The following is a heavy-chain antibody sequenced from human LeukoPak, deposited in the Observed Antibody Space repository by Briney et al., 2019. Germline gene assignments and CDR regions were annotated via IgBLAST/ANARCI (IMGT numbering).Heavy chain of an antibody. D-gene: IGHD1-26*01. CDR2: IRYHGSDK. V-gene: IGHV3-30*02. CDR3: ARDKQVGATYFDY. CDR1: AFTFRSYG. Sequence: GGSLRLSCAASAFTFRSYGMHWVRQAPGKGLEWVAFIRYHGSDKYYADSVKDRFTISRDNSKNTLYLQMNSLRAEDTAVYYCARDKQVGATYFDYWGQGTLVTVSS. J-gene: IGHJ4*02.